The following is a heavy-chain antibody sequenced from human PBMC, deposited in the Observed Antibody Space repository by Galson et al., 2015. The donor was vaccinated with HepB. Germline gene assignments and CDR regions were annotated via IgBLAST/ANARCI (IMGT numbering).Heavy chain of an antibody. Sequence: LRLSYAASGFNVRSNYMSWVRQAPGKGLEWVSVIYSGGTTDYADSVKGRFTISRDNSKNTAFLQMNSLRAEDTAVYYCARMPSRRFGYLQGPWGQGTLVTVAS. V-gene: IGHV3-66*02. D-gene: IGHD2-2*03. CDR2: IYSGGTT. CDR3: ARMPSRRFGYLQGP. J-gene: IGHJ5*02. CDR1: GFNVRSNY.